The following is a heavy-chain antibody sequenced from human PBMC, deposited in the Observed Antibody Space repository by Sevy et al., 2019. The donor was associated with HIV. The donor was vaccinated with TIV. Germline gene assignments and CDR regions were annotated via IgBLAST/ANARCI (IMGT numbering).Heavy chain of an antibody. V-gene: IGHV3-11*01. CDR2: ISSSGSTI. Sequence: GGSLRLSCAASGFTFSDYYMSWIRQAPGKGLEWVSYISSSGSTIYYADSVKGRFTISRDNAKNSLYLQMNSLRAEDTAVYYCARGWIQLWTPAAFDIWGQGTMVTVSS. D-gene: IGHD5-18*01. CDR1: GFTFSDYY. CDR3: ARGWIQLWTPAAFDI. J-gene: IGHJ3*02.